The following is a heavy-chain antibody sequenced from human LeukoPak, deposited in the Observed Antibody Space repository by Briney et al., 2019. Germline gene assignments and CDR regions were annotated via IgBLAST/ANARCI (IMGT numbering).Heavy chain of an antibody. CDR1: GGSISSGGYY. Sequence: SQTLSLTCTVSGGSISSGGYYWSWIRQPAGKGLEWIGRIYTSGSTNYNPSLKSRVTMSVDTSKNQFSLKLSSVTAADTAVYYCAREPGYSSNWYDYWGQGTLVTVSS. CDR2: IYTSGST. CDR3: AREPGYSSNWYDY. V-gene: IGHV4-61*02. J-gene: IGHJ4*02. D-gene: IGHD6-13*01.